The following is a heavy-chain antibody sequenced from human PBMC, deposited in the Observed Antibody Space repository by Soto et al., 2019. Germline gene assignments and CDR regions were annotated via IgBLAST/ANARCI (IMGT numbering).Heavy chain of an antibody. CDR2: IYYSGST. D-gene: IGHD3-22*01. CDR3: ARDFGCYYDSSGCYFDY. J-gene: IGHJ4*02. V-gene: IGHV4-31*03. Sequence: SETLSLTCTVSGGSISSGGYYWSWIRQHPGKGLEWIGYIYYSGSTYYNPSLKSRVTIAVDTSKNQFSLKLSSVTAADTAVYYCARDFGCYYDSSGCYFDYWGQETLVTVSS. CDR1: GGSISSGGYY.